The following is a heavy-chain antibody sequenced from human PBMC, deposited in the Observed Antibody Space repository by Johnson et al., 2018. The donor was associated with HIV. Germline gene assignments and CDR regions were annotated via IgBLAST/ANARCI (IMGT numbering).Heavy chain of an antibody. CDR3: AKYREAWYISRWSPTDAFDI. V-gene: IGHV3-30*18. CDR1: GFTLSHYG. Sequence: VQLVESGGGVVQPGRSLRLSCAASGFTLSHYGMHWVRQAPGKGLEWVALISYDGSNEYYADSVKGRFTISRDNSKNTLYLQMSSLRAEDTAVYYCAKYREAWYISRWSPTDAFDIWGQGTMVTVSS. J-gene: IGHJ3*02. CDR2: ISYDGSNE. D-gene: IGHD6-13*01.